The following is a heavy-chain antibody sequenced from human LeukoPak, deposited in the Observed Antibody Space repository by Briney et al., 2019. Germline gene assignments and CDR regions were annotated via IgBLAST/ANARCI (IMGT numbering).Heavy chain of an antibody. CDR2: ISWNSDNI. CDR3: AKDIVLDV. D-gene: IGHD2-21*01. CDR1: SSGGYY. V-gene: IGHV3-9*01. J-gene: IGHJ6*04. Sequence: SSGGYYWSWIRQHPGKGLEWVSGISWNSDNIGYADSVKGRFTISRDNAKNSLYLQMNSLRAEDTALYYCAKDIVLDVWGKGTTVTVSS.